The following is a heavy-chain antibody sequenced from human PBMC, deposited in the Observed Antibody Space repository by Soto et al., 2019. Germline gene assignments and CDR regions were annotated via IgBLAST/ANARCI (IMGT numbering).Heavy chain of an antibody. CDR2: INAGNGNT. J-gene: IGHJ2*01. V-gene: IGHV1-3*01. CDR1: GYTFTSYA. Sequence: QVQLVQSGAEVKKPGASVKVSCKASGYTFTSYAMHWVRQAPGQRLEWMGWINAGNGNTKYSQKFQGRVTITRDTSGSTAYMELSSLRSEDTAVYYCARDADPPPRLYWYFDLWGRGTLVTVSS. CDR3: ARDADPPPRLYWYFDL.